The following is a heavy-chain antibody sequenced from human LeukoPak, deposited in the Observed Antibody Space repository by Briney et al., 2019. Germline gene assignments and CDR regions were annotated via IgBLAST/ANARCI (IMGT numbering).Heavy chain of an antibody. Sequence: GGSLRLSCAASGFTFSSYGMHWVRQAPGKGLEWVAVIWYDGSLKYYADSVEGRFTISRDNSKNTLYLQMNSLRVEDTAVYYCATDGPPGFDFWSGYYDLDYWGQGTLVTVSS. V-gene: IGHV3-33*08. CDR3: ATDGPPGFDFWSGYYDLDY. D-gene: IGHD3-3*01. CDR1: GFTFSSYG. J-gene: IGHJ4*02. CDR2: IWYDGSLK.